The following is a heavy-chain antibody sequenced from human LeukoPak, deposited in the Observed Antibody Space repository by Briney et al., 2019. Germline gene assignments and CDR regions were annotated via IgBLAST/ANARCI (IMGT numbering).Heavy chain of an antibody. Sequence: GGSLRLSCAASGFTFSDYGIHWVRQAPGKGLEWVAVIWYDGTNKYYGDSVKGRFTISRDNSKNTLYLQMNSLRAEDTAVYYCAKDRGSYSTTADSWGQGTLVSVSS. D-gene: IGHD1-26*01. CDR3: AKDRGSYSTTADS. J-gene: IGHJ5*01. CDR1: GFTFSDYG. CDR2: IWYDGTNK. V-gene: IGHV3-33*06.